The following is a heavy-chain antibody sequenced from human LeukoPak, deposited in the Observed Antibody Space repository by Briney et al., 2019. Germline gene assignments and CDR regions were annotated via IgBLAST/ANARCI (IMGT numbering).Heavy chain of an antibody. D-gene: IGHD6-19*01. V-gene: IGHV4-39*02. CDR1: GGSISSSSYH. Sequence: SETLSLTCTVSGGSISSSSYHWGWLRQPPGKGLEWIGTIYYSGTTYYNPSLKSRITVSGDTTKNQFSLRMSSVTAADAGIYYCAREFSSGWSYYFDYWGQGTLVTVSS. CDR2: IYYSGTT. J-gene: IGHJ4*02. CDR3: AREFSSGWSYYFDY.